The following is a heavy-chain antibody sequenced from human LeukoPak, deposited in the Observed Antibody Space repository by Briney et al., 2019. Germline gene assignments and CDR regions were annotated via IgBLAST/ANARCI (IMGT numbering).Heavy chain of an antibody. Sequence: SQTLSLTCTVSGGSISSGDYYWSWIRQPPGKGLEWIGYIYYSGSTYYNPSLESRVTISVDTSKNQFSLKLSSVTAADTAVYYCARVRYYYDSSGYYCERWIDYWGQGTLVTVSS. CDR1: GGSISSGDYY. CDR3: ARVRYYYDSSGYYCERWIDY. J-gene: IGHJ4*02. CDR2: IYYSGST. V-gene: IGHV4-30-4*08. D-gene: IGHD3-22*01.